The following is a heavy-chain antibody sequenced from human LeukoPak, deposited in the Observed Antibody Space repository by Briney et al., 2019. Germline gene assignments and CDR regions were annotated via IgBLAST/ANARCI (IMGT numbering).Heavy chain of an antibody. CDR3: ARHSSRDAFDI. J-gene: IGHJ3*02. CDR2: IYYTGIT. V-gene: IGHV4-34*01. Sequence: SETLSLTCAVYGGSFSGYYWSWIRQPPGKGLEWIGSIYYTGITFYNASLKSRVIISVDTSKNQFSLELNSVTAADTALYYCARHSSRDAFDIWGQGTMVTVSS. CDR1: GGSFSGYY. D-gene: IGHD6-13*01.